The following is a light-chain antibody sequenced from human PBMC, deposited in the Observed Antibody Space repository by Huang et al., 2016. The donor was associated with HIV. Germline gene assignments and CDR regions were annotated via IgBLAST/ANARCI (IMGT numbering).Light chain of an antibody. CDR2: AAS. Sequence: IQLTQSPSSLSASIGDRVTITCRASQGISSYLAWYQQKPGKAPKLLIYAASTLQSGVPSRFSGSGSGTDFTLIISSLQPEDCATYYCQQLNTYPVTFGGGTKVEIK. J-gene: IGKJ4*01. CDR1: QGISSY. V-gene: IGKV1-9*01. CDR3: QQLNTYPVT.